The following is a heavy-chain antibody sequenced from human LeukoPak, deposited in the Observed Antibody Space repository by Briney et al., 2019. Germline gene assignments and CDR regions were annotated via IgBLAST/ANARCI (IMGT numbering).Heavy chain of an antibody. CDR2: IYYTGST. Sequence: PSETLSLTCTVSGGSISTYYWSWIRQPPGKGLEWIGCIYYTGSTYYNPSFKSRITISVDTSKNQFSLKVISVTAADTAVYYCARFLAGTRHFHFYYYMDVWGKGTTVTISS. CDR3: ARFLAGTRHFHFYYYMDV. CDR1: GGSISTYY. J-gene: IGHJ6*03. D-gene: IGHD3-9*01. V-gene: IGHV4-59*04.